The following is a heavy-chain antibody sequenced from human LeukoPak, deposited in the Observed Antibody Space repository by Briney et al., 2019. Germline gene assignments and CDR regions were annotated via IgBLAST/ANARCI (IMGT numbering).Heavy chain of an antibody. D-gene: IGHD3-22*01. Sequence: GGSLRLSCAASGFTFSSYSMNWVRQAPGKGLEWVSVIYSGGSTYYADSVKGRFTISRDNSKNTLYLQMNSLRAEDTAVYYCAREYYYDSYWGQGTLVTVSS. CDR2: IYSGGST. CDR3: AREYYYDSY. V-gene: IGHV3-66*01. J-gene: IGHJ4*02. CDR1: GFTFSSYS.